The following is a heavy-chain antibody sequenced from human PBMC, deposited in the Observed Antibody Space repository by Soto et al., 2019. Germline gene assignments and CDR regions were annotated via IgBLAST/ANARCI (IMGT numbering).Heavy chain of an antibody. J-gene: IGHJ3*02. D-gene: IGHD2-8*01. CDR2: ISRST. CDR1: GFTLSSSA. CDR3: DMLMVWSYDAFDI. Sequence: EVQLLESGGGLVQPGGSLRLSCAASGFTLSSSAMSWVRQAPGKGLEWVTTISRSTYYSDSVKGRFTISRDESKNTLYLQMNSLRAEDTAVYYCDMLMVWSYDAFDIWGQGTMVTVSS. V-gene: IGHV3-23*01.